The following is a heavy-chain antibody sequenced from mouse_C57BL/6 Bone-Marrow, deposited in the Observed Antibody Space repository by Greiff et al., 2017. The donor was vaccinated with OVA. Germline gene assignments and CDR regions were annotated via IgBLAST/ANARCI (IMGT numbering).Heavy chain of an antibody. D-gene: IGHD1-2*01. Sequence: QVQLQQPGAELVRPGSSVKLSCEASGYTFTSYWMDWVKQRPGQGLEWIGNIYPSDSETHYNQKFKDKATLTVDKSSSTAYMQLSSLTSEDSAVYYCARSLGSPYYFDYWGQGTTLTVSS. CDR1: GYTFTSYW. CDR2: IYPSDSET. J-gene: IGHJ2*01. V-gene: IGHV1-61*01. CDR3: ARSLGSPYYFDY.